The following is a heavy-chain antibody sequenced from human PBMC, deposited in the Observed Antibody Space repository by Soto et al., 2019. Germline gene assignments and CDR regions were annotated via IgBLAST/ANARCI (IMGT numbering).Heavy chain of an antibody. CDR3: ARVVCTQNDYGGNSEVCAFDI. V-gene: IGHV1-46*01. D-gene: IGHD4-17*01. J-gene: IGHJ3*02. CDR1: GYTFTSYY. CDR2: INPSGGST. Sequence: ASVKVSCKASGYTFTSYYMHWVRQAPGQGLEWMGIINPSGGSTSYAQKFQGRVTMTRDTSTSTAYMELSSLRSEDTAVYYCARVVCTQNDYGGNSEVCAFDIWGQGTMVTVSS.